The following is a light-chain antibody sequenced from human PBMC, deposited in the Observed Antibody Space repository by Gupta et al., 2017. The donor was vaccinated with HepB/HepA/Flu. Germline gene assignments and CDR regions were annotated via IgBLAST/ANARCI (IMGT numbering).Light chain of an antibody. J-gene: IGKJ1*01. CDR3: QHYNTILGT. CDR2: LAS. Sequence: DIQMTQSPSTLSASVGDRVTITCRASQSITNLLAWYQQKPGRAPKLLIYLASTLESGVPSRFSGSGSGTEFTLTISRLQPDDFATYYCQHYNTILGTFGEGTKVEVK. V-gene: IGKV1-5*03. CDR1: QSITNL.